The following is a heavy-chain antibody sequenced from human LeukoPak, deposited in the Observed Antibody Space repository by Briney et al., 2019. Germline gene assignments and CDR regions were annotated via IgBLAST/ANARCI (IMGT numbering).Heavy chain of an antibody. D-gene: IGHD5-12*01. CDR2: IKQDGSEK. Sequence: GGSLRLSCAASGFTFNRYWMSWVRQPPGKGLEWVANIKQDGSEKYYVDSVKGRFTISRDNAKNSLYLQMNSLRAEDTAVYYCARVEASGYDYGAFDYWGQGTLVTVSS. V-gene: IGHV3-7*01. CDR3: ARVEASGYDYGAFDY. CDR1: GFTFNRYW. J-gene: IGHJ4*02.